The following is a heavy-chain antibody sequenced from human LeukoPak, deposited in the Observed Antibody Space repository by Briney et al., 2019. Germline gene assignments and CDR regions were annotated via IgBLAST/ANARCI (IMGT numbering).Heavy chain of an antibody. CDR2: ISSSSSYI. D-gene: IGHD5-18*01. J-gene: IGHJ4*02. V-gene: IGHV3-21*01. CDR1: GFTFSSYS. Sequence: GGSLRLSCADSGFTFSSYSMNWVRQAPGKGLEWVSSISSSSSYIYYADSVKGRFTISRDNAKNSLYLQMNSLRAEDTAVYYCARASSLYSYGPWWGQGTLVTVSS. CDR3: ARASSLYSYGPW.